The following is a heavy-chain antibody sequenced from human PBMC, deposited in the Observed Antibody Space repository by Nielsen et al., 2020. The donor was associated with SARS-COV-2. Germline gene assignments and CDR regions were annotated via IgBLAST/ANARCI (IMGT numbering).Heavy chain of an antibody. Sequence: GGSLRLSCAASGFTFDDYAMHWVRQAPGKGLEWVSGISWNSDGRAFADSVKGRFTISRDNAKNSLYLQMNSLRAEDTALYYCANPDYWGQGTLVTVSS. J-gene: IGHJ4*02. CDR2: ISWNSDGR. V-gene: IGHV3-9*01. CDR1: GFTFDDYA. CDR3: ANPDY.